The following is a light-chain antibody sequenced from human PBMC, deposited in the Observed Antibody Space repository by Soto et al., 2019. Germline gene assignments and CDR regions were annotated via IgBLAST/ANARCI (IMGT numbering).Light chain of an antibody. Sequence: DIEMTQSPSSLSASLGDTVTITCRASQGIGNFLAWYQQKPGDVPKLLIHAASSLQSGVPSRFSGSGSGTEFTLTISNLQPEDSATYSCQQAHTLPWTFGQGTKVDIK. V-gene: IGKV1-12*01. J-gene: IGKJ1*01. CDR2: AAS. CDR3: QQAHTLPWT. CDR1: QGIGNF.